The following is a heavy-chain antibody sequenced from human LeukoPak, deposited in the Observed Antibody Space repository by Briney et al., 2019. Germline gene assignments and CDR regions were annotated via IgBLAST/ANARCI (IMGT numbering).Heavy chain of an antibody. D-gene: IGHD6-6*01. CDR3: ATTYSSSGWFDP. Sequence: SGTLSLTCTVSGGSISSYYWSWIRQPPGKGLEWIGYIYYSGSTNYNPSLKSRVTISVDTSKNQFSLKLSSVTAADTAVYYCATTYSSSGWFDPWGQGTLVTASS. CDR1: GGSISSYY. J-gene: IGHJ5*02. CDR2: IYYSGST. V-gene: IGHV4-59*08.